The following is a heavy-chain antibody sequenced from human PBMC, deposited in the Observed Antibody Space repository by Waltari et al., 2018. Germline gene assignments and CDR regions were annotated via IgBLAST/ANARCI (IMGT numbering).Heavy chain of an antibody. J-gene: IGHJ4*02. V-gene: IGHV4-59*01. CDR3: ARVRGGYSYGYFDY. CDR2: SYYSGST. Sequence: QVQLQESGPGLVKPSETLSLPCTVSGGSISSYYWSWIRQPPGKGLEWIGYSYYSGSTNYNPSLKSRVTISVDTSKNQFSLKLSSVTAADTAVYYCARVRGGYSYGYFDYWGQGTLVTVSS. D-gene: IGHD5-18*01. CDR1: GGSISSYY.